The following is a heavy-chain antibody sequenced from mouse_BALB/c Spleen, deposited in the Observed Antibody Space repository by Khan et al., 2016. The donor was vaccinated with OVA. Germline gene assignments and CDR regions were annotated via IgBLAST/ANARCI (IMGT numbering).Heavy chain of an antibody. CDR3: VRGGNGFDY. CDR2: ITPYNDYT. J-gene: IGHJ2*01. CDR1: GYTFTDYA. D-gene: IGHD2-1*01. V-gene: IGHV1S137*01. Sequence: QVRLQQSGPEVVRPGVSVKISCTGSGYTFTDYAMHWVKQSLAKSLEWIGLITPYNDYTNYNQNFKGKATMTVDKSSSTSYMELARLTSTDSAIYYCVRGGNGFDYWGQGTTLTVSS.